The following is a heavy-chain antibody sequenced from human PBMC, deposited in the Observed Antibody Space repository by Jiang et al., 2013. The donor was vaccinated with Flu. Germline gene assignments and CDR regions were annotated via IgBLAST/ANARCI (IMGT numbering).Heavy chain of an antibody. Sequence: YITASSGTIYYADSVRGRFTISRDNAKNSLYLQMNSLRAEDTAVYYCARKLLGTSMYYFDYWGQGTLVTVSS. J-gene: IGHJ4*02. CDR3: ARKLLGTSMYYFDY. D-gene: IGHD2-2*01. CDR2: ITASSGTI. V-gene: IGHV3-48*01.